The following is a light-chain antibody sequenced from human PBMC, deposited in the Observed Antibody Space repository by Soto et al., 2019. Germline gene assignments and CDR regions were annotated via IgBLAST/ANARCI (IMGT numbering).Light chain of an antibody. CDR1: QSVSSSY. Sequence: IVLTQSPGTLSLSPGERATLSCRASQSVSSSYLAWYQQKPGQAPRLLIYGASSRATGIPDRFSGSGSGTDFTLTISRLEPEDFAVYYCQQYGSSPFGQGTRLEIQ. CDR2: GAS. CDR3: QQYGSSP. V-gene: IGKV3-20*01. J-gene: IGKJ5*01.